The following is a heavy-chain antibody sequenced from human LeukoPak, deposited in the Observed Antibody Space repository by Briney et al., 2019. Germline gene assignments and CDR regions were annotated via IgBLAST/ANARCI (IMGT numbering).Heavy chain of an antibody. CDR3: ARLPSASIAAAGTNNWFDP. Sequence: GESLKISCKASGYSFTTYWIGWVRQVPGKGLEWVGIIYPADSTAKYSPSFQGQVTISVDKSISTAYLQWSRLEASDTAVYYCARLPSASIAAAGTNNWFDPWGQGTLVTVSS. V-gene: IGHV5-51*01. J-gene: IGHJ5*02. CDR2: IYPADSTA. CDR1: GYSFTTYW. D-gene: IGHD6-13*01.